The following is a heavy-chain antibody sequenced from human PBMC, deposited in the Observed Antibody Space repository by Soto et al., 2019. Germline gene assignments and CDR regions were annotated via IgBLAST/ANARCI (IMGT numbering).Heavy chain of an antibody. D-gene: IGHD6-13*01. J-gene: IGHJ5*02. Sequence: PSETLSLTFTVSVCSISSGCYYWSWIRQHPGKGLEWIGYIYYSGSTYYNPSLKSRVTISVDTSKNQFSLKLSSVTAADTAVYYCARGSVAANWFDPWGQGTLVTVSS. CDR3: ARGSVAANWFDP. V-gene: IGHV4-31*03. CDR1: VCSISSGCYY. CDR2: IYYSGST.